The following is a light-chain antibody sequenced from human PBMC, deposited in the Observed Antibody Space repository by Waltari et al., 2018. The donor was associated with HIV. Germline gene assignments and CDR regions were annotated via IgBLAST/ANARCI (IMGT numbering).Light chain of an antibody. CDR2: DVS. V-gene: IGLV2-11*01. Sequence: QSALTQPRSVSGSPGQSVTISCTGTSSDVGGYNYVSWYQQHPGKAPKVRIYDVSKRPSGVPDRCSGSKSGNTASLTISGLQSEEEADYYCCSYAGSYTYVFGTGTKVTVL. CDR3: CSYAGSYTYV. J-gene: IGLJ1*01. CDR1: SSDVGGYNY.